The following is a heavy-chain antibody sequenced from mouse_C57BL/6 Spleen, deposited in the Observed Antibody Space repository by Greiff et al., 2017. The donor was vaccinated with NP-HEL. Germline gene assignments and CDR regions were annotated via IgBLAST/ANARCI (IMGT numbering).Heavy chain of an antibody. CDR3: ARSASYAYYFDY. Sequence: VQLQESGAELVRPGASVKLSCKASGYTFTDYYINWVKQRPGQGLEWIARIYPGSGNTYYNEKFKGKATLTAEKSSSTAYMQLSSLTSEDSAVYFCARSASYAYYFDYWGQGTTLTVSS. V-gene: IGHV1-76*01. D-gene: IGHD2-14*01. CDR2: IYPGSGNT. J-gene: IGHJ2*01. CDR1: GYTFTDYY.